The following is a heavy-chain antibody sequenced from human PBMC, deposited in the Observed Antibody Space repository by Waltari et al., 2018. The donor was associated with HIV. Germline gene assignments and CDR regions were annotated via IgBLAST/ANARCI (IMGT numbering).Heavy chain of an antibody. J-gene: IGHJ6*02. D-gene: IGHD3-16*02. V-gene: IGHV3-9*01. CDR3: ARDRNKSFYFDGMDV. CDR2: ISWDSRSM. Sequence: QRAGSACGLSQLGRSVRLACAASGSASAGCAGEWGRQVSGKGLDWVSGISWDSRSMGYGDSVKGRFTISRDNAKNSLYLQMGSRRAEDTAVYYCARDRNKSFYFDGMDVWGQGTTVTVSS. CDR1: GSASAGCA.